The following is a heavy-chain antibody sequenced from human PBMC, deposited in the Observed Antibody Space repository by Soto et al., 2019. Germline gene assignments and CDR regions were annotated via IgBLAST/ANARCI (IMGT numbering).Heavy chain of an antibody. CDR1: GGSISSGGYY. V-gene: IGHV4-31*03. Sequence: SETLSLTCTVSGGSISSGGYYWSWIRQHPGKGLEWIGYIYYSGSTYYNPSLKSRVTISVDTSKNQFSLKLSSVTAADTAVYYCARDFPPIGSPNPSDYWGQGTLVTVSS. D-gene: IGHD6-13*01. CDR2: IYYSGST. J-gene: IGHJ4*02. CDR3: ARDFPPIGSPNPSDY.